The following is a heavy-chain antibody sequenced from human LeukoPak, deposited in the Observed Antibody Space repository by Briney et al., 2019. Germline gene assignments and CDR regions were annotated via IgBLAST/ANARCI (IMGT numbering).Heavy chain of an antibody. CDR2: INPNSGGT. Sequence: ASVKVSCKASGYTFTGYYMHWVRQAPGQGLEWMGWINPNSGGTNYAQKFQGRVTMTRDTSISTAYMELSSLRSEDTAVYYCATGGSMVRGVTHSYYYYMDVWGKGTTVTVSS. V-gene: IGHV1-2*02. D-gene: IGHD3-10*01. J-gene: IGHJ6*03. CDR1: GYTFTGYY. CDR3: ATGGSMVRGVTHSYYYYMDV.